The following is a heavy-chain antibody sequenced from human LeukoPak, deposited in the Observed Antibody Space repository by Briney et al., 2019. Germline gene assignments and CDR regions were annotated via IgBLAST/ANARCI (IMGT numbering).Heavy chain of an antibody. CDR1: GGSISSYY. J-gene: IGHJ4*02. CDR3: ARIKWELPGGFDY. Sequence: SDTLSLTCTVSGGSISSYYWSWIRQPPGKGLEWIGYIYYSGSTNYNPSLKSRVTISVDTSKNQFSLKLSSVTAADTAVYYCARIKWELPGGFDYWGQGTLVTVSS. CDR2: IYYSGST. V-gene: IGHV4-59*08. D-gene: IGHD1-26*01.